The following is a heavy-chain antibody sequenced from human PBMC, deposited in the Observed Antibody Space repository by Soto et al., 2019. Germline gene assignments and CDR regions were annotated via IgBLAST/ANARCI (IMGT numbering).Heavy chain of an antibody. D-gene: IGHD6-13*01. V-gene: IGHV5-51*01. CDR2: IYPGDSDT. Sequence: PGESLKISCKGSGYSFTSYWIGWVRQMPGKGLEWMGIIYPGDSDTRYSPSFQGQVTISADKSINTAYLQWSSLKASDTAMYYCARISAAGKYYYGMDVWGQGTTVTVAS. CDR1: GYSFTSYW. CDR3: ARISAAGKYYYGMDV. J-gene: IGHJ6*02.